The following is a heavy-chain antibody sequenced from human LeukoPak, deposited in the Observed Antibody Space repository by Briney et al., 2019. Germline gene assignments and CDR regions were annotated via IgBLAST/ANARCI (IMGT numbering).Heavy chain of an antibody. CDR1: GFTFSSYA. V-gene: IGHV3-23*03. D-gene: IGHD2-21*01. CDR3: AKDPGIGDY. Sequence: GGSLRLSCAASGFTFSSYAMSWVRQAPGKGLEWVSVIYSGGSTYYADSVKGRFTISRDNSKSTLYLQMNSLRAEDTAVYYCAKDPGIGDYWGQGTLVTVSS. CDR2: IYSGGST. J-gene: IGHJ4*02.